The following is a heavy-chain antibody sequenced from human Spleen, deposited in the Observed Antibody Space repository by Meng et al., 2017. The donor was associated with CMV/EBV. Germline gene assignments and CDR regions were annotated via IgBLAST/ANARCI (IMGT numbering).Heavy chain of an antibody. CDR2: INPSGGST. CDR1: GYTFTGYY. J-gene: IGHJ4*02. Sequence: ASVKVSCKASGYTFTGYYMHWVRQAPGQGLEWMGIINPSGGSTSYAQKFQGRVTMTRDTSTSTVYMELSSLRSEDTAVYYCAREVVPASSGGYYFDYWGQGTLVTVSS. D-gene: IGHD2-2*01. CDR3: AREVVPASSGGYYFDY. V-gene: IGHV1-46*01.